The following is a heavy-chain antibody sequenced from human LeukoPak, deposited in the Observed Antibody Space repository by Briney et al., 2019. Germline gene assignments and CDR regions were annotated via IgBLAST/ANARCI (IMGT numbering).Heavy chain of an antibody. J-gene: IGHJ4*02. CDR1: GFTFSSYG. CDR3: AKGYTVVTFFDY. Sequence: GGTLRLSCAASGFTFSSYGMSWVRQAPGKGLEWVSAISGSGGSTYYADSVKGRFTISRDNSKNTLYLQMNSLRAEDTAVYYCAKGYTVVTFFDYWGQGTLVTVSS. D-gene: IGHD4-23*01. V-gene: IGHV3-23*01. CDR2: ISGSGGST.